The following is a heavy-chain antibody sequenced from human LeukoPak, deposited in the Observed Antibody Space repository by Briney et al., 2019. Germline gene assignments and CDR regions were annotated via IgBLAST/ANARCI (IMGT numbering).Heavy chain of an antibody. CDR2: ISGSGGST. J-gene: IGHJ4*02. CDR3: AKDKDYFDY. V-gene: IGHV3-23*01. Sequence: PGGSLRLSCAASGFTFSHHGMHWVRQAPGKGLEWVSAISGSGGSTYYADSVKGRFTISRDNSKNTLYLQINSLRAEDTAVYYCAKDKDYFDYWGQGTLVTVSS. CDR1: GFTFSHHG.